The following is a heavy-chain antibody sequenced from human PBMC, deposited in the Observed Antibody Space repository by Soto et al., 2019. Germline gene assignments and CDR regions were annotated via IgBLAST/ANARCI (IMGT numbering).Heavy chain of an antibody. CDR1: GFSFSISA. V-gene: IGHV3-23*01. D-gene: IGHD2-8*01. Sequence: EVQLLESGGGLVQPGGSLRVSCEASGFSFSISAMSWVRQAPGKGLEWVSAISGSGGRTYYADSVKGRFTISRDNSRNTVYLQVSNLIAEDTDVYFCVKDRYCTTTNCPPSEDYWGQGTRGSDSS. CDR2: ISGSGGRT. J-gene: IGHJ4*02. CDR3: VKDRYCTTTNCPPSEDY.